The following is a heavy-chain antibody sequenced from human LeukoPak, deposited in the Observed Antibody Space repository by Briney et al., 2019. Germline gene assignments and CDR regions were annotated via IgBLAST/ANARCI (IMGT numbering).Heavy chain of an antibody. CDR3: ARLGSTVVWDYYYGMDV. CDR1: GGSISSYY. D-gene: IGHD4-23*01. J-gene: IGHJ6*02. Sequence: PSETLSLTCTVSGGSISSYYWCWIRQPPGEGLEWIGYIYYSGSTNYNPSLKSRVTISVDTSKNQFSLKLSSVTAADTAVYYCARLGSTVVWDYYYGMDVWGQGTTVTVSS. CDR2: IYYSGST. V-gene: IGHV4-59*08.